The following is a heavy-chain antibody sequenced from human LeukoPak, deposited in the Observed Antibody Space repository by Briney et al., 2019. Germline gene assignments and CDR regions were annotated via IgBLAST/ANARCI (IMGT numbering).Heavy chain of an antibody. Sequence: GGSLRLSCAASGFTFSSYGMHWVRQAPGKGLEWVAFIRYDGSNKYYADSVKGRFTISRDNSKNTLYLQMNSLRAEDTAVYYCAKGNYNWNGHFDYWGQGTLVTVSS. V-gene: IGHV3-30*02. D-gene: IGHD1-20*01. CDR3: AKGNYNWNGHFDY. CDR2: IRYDGSNK. J-gene: IGHJ4*02. CDR1: GFTFSSYG.